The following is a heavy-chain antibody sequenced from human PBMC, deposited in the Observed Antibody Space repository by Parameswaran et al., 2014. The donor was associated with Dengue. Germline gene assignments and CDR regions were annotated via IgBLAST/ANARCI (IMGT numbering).Heavy chain of an antibody. J-gene: IGHJ4*02. V-gene: IGHV1-18*01. Sequence: SWVRQAPGQGLEWMGWINVFKGHVQYAQKLQGRVTMTTDTSRSTAYMEVRSLRSDDTAVYYCARVYYYDSSTYFRETTDTPPNFDYWGQGTLVTVSS. CDR2: INVFKGHV. D-gene: IGHD3-22*01. CDR3: ARVYYYDSSTYFRETTDTPPNFDY.